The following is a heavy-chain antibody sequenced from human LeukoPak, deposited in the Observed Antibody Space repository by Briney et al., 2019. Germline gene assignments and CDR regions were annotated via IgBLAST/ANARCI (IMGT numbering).Heavy chain of an antibody. Sequence: GGSLRLSCAASGFTFSSYWMSWVRQAPGKGLEWVANIKQDGSEKYYVDSVKGRFTISRDNAKNSLYLQMNSLRAEDTAVYYCARLASLWFGELSPPDIWGQGTMVTVSS. CDR3: ARLASLWFGELSPPDI. V-gene: IGHV3-7*01. D-gene: IGHD3-10*01. J-gene: IGHJ3*02. CDR1: GFTFSSYW. CDR2: IKQDGSEK.